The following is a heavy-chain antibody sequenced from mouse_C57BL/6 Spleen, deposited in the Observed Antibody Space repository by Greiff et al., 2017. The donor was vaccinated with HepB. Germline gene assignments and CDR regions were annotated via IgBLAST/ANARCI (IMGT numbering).Heavy chain of an antibody. V-gene: IGHV5-17*01. CDR2: ISSGSSTI. CDR1: GFTFSDYG. CDR3: ARGGYGNYFDY. J-gene: IGHJ2*01. Sequence: DVKLVESGGGLVKPGGSLKLSCAASGFTFSDYGMHWVRQAPEKGLEWVAYISSGSSTIYYADTVKGRFTISRDNAKNTLFLQMTSLRSEDTAMYYCARGGYGNYFDYWGQGTTLTVSS. D-gene: IGHD2-1*01.